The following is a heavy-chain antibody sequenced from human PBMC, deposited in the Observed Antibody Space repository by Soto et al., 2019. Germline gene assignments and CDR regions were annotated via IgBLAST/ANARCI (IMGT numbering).Heavy chain of an antibody. J-gene: IGHJ4*02. Sequence: SETLSLTCTVSGDSISNYYWSWIRQAPGKGLEWIGFIYHSGNTNYNPSLKSRVTMSIDTSKSQFSLKLNSVTAADTAVYYCARDQGIASSGPFDYWGPGTLVTASS. CDR3: ARDQGIASSGPFDY. CDR1: GDSISNYY. CDR2: IYHSGNT. D-gene: IGHD6-13*01. V-gene: IGHV4-59*01.